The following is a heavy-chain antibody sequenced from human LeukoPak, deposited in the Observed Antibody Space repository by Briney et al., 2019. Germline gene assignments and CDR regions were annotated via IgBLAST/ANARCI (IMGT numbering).Heavy chain of an antibody. Sequence: SETLSLTCTVSGGSISGYYWSWIRQHPGKGLEWIGYIYYSGSTYYNPSPKSRVTISVDTSKNQFSLKLSSVTAADTAVYYCASWAYYYGSGSPASNFDYWGQGTLVTVSS. J-gene: IGHJ4*02. V-gene: IGHV4-31*03. CDR3: ASWAYYYGSGSPASNFDY. CDR2: IYYSGST. CDR1: GGSISGYY. D-gene: IGHD3-10*01.